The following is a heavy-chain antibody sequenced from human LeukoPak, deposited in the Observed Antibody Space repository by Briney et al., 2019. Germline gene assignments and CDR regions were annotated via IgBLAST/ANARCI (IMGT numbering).Heavy chain of an antibody. Sequence: GGSLRLSCAASGFTFSNYDMHWDRQAPGKGLEWVAVISYDGSNKYYADSVKGRFTISRDNSKNTLDLQMNSLRAEDTAVYYCARVMSDYYFDYWGQGTLVTVSS. D-gene: IGHD2-8*01. CDR2: ISYDGSNK. CDR1: GFTFSNYD. V-gene: IGHV3-30*03. J-gene: IGHJ4*02. CDR3: ARVMSDYYFDY.